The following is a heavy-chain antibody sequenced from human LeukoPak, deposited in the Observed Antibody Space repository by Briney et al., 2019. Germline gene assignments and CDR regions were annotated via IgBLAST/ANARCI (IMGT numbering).Heavy chain of an antibody. J-gene: IGHJ5*02. D-gene: IGHD3-22*01. CDR2: IYNSGTT. CDR1: GGSLSSSRYF. Sequence: PSETLSLTCSVSGGSLSSSRYFWAWIRQPPGKGLDWIGSIYNSGTTHYTASLKSRVSMSLDRSKNQFSLRLNSVTAANTAVYYCARGYGYYWGQFDRGSQGSLVT. V-gene: IGHV4-39*07. CDR3: ARGYGYYWGQFDR.